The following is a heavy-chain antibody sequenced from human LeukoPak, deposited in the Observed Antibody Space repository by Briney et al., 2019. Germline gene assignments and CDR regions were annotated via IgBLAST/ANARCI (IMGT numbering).Heavy chain of an antibody. V-gene: IGHV4-59*05. CDR1: GGSISSYY. D-gene: IGHD6-13*01. J-gene: IGHJ4*02. CDR2: IYYSGST. CDR3: ARTGYSSSWYPA. Sequence: PSETLSLTCTVSGGSISSYYWSWIRQPPGKGLEWIGSIYYSGSTYYNPSLKSRVTISADTSKNQFSLKLSSVAAADTAVYYCARTGYSSSWYPAWGQGTLVTVSS.